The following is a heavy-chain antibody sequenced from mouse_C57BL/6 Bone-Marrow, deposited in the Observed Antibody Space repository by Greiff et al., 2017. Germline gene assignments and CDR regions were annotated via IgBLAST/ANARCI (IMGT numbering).Heavy chain of an antibody. J-gene: IGHJ3*01. V-gene: IGHV1-18*01. CDR2: INPNNGGT. Sequence: EVQLQQSGPELVKPGASVQIPCKASGYTFTDYNMDWVKQSHGKSLEWIGDINPNNGGTNYNQKFKGKATLTVDKSSSTAYMERRSLTSEDTAVYYCARTRRSWFAYWGQGTLVTVSA. CDR1: GYTFTDYN. CDR3: ARTRRSWFAY.